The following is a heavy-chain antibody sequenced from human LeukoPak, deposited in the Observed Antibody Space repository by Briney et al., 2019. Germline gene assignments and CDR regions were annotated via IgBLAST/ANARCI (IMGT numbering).Heavy chain of an antibody. J-gene: IGHJ3*02. CDR2: ISWNSGSI. D-gene: IGHD3-10*01. CDR3: AREDSADDDAFDI. V-gene: IGHV3-9*01. CDR1: GFTFDDYA. Sequence: PGGSLRLSCAASGFTFDDYAMHWVRQAPGKGLEWVSGISWNSGSIGYADSVKGRFTISRDNAKNSLYLQMNSLRAEDTAVYYCAREDSADDDAFDIWGQGTMVTVST.